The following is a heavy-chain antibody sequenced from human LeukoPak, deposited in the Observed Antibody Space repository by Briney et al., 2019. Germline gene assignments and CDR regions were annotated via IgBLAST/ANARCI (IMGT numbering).Heavy chain of an antibody. CDR2: ISYDGSNK. Sequence: GGSLRLSCAASGFTFSSYGMHWVRQAPGKGLGWVAVISYDGSNKYYADSVKGRFTISRDNSKNTLYLQMNSLRAEDTAVYYCARHVVAVGFDYWGQGTLVSVSS. CDR1: GFTFSSYG. J-gene: IGHJ4*02. CDR3: ARHVVAVGFDY. V-gene: IGHV3-30*03. D-gene: IGHD3-22*01.